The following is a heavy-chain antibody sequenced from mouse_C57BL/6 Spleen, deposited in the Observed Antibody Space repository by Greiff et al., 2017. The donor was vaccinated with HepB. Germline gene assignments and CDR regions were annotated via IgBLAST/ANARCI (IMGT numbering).Heavy chain of an antibody. V-gene: IGHV1-55*01. J-gene: IGHJ4*01. CDR2: IYPGSGST. D-gene: IGHD1-1*01. Sequence: QVQLKQPGAELVKPGASVKMSCKASGYTFTSYWITWVKQRPGQGLEWIGDIYPGSGSTNYNEKFKSKATLTVDTSSSTAYMQLSSLTSEDSAVYYCARIYYYGSSPAMDYWGQGTSGTVSS. CDR1: GYTFTSYW. CDR3: ARIYYYGSSPAMDY.